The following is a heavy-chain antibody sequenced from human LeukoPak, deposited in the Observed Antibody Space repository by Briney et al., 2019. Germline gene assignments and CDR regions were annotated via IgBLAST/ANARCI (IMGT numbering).Heavy chain of an antibody. CDR1: GFTFSSYA. D-gene: IGHD3-10*01. V-gene: IGHV3-23*01. CDR3: AKDPTSEWFGESIYYYGRDV. Sequence: GGSLRLSCAASGFTFSSYAMSWVRQAPGKGLEWFSAISGSGGSTYYADSVKGRFTIFRDISKNTLYLQMNSPRAEDTAVYYCAKDPTSEWFGESIYYYGRDVWGQGTTVTVSS. CDR2: ISGSGGST. J-gene: IGHJ6*02.